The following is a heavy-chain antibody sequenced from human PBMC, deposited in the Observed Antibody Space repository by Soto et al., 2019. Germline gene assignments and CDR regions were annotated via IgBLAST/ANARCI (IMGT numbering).Heavy chain of an antibody. J-gene: IGHJ4*02. V-gene: IGHV4-31*11. D-gene: IGHD6-13*01. CDR3: ARRSAAGRRAVRPFGY. Sequence: PSETLSLTCGVSGGSIRRSDSYWTWVRQGPGKGLEWIAYISDSGRTDYNPSLKSRVTISIDTSKNQFFLKLSSVTAADTAVYYWARRSAAGRRAVRPFGYWGQGTLVTVSS. CDR1: GGSIRRSDSY. CDR2: ISDSGRT.